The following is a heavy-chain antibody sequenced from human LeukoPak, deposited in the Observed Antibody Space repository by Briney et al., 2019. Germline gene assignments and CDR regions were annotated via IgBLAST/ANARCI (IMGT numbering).Heavy chain of an antibody. CDR3: ARDPSALTDYDSSGYSDY. Sequence: ASVKVSCKASGYTFTGYYMHWVRQAPGQGLEWMGWINPSGGSTSYAQKFQGRVTMTRDTSTSTVYMELSSLRSEDTAVYYCARDPSALTDYDSSGYSDYWGQGTLVTVSS. CDR1: GYTFTGYY. J-gene: IGHJ4*02. D-gene: IGHD3-22*01. CDR2: INPSGGST. V-gene: IGHV1-46*01.